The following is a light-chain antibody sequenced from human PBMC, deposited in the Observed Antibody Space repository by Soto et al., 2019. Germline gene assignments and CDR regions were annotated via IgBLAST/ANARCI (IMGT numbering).Light chain of an antibody. V-gene: IGKV1-33*01. CDR3: QQHHSLPLT. Sequence: DIQMTQSPSSLSASVGDRVTITCQASQDISNHLSWYRQKPGKAPKLLIYDASNLETGVPSGFSGSGSGTDFTFTISSLQPENVATYYCQQHHSLPLTFGGGTKVEIK. CDR2: DAS. CDR1: QDISNH. J-gene: IGKJ4*01.